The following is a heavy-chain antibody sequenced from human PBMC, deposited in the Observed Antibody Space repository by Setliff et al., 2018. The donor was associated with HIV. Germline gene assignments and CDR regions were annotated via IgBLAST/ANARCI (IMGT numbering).Heavy chain of an antibody. CDR3: ARTRGYTYGYIDS. V-gene: IGHV4-4*09. CDR2: IFDSGTT. CDR1: GGSITSYY. D-gene: IGHD5-18*01. J-gene: IGHJ4*02. Sequence: SETLSLTCTVSGGSITSYYWNWIRQSPGKGLEWIGYIFDSGTTKYNPSVTSRVTIPVDASKNQFFLQLISVTAADTAVYYCARTRGYTYGYIDSWAQGTLVTVSS.